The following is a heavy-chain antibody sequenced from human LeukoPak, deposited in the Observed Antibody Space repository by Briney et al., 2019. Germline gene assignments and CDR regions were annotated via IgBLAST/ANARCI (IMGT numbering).Heavy chain of an antibody. J-gene: IGHJ3*02. V-gene: IGHV4-59*01. D-gene: IGHD3-22*01. Sequence: SSETLSLTWTGTGRSIISYYWSWIRQPPGKGLEWIGYIYYSGSTNYNPSLKSRVTISVDTSKNQFSLKLSSVTAADTAVYYCAREAGGKYYYDSSGYDTGRAFDIWGQGTMVTVSS. CDR2: IYYSGST. CDR1: GRSIISYY. CDR3: AREAGGKYYYDSSGYDTGRAFDI.